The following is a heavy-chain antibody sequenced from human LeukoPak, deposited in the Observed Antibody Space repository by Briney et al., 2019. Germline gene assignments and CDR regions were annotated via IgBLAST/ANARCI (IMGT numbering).Heavy chain of an antibody. V-gene: IGHV1-18*01. CDR2: ISAYNGNT. J-gene: IGHJ4*02. D-gene: IGHD2-2*01. Sequence: GASVTVSFKASGYTFTIYGISWVRQAPGQGLEWMGWISAYNGNTNYAQKLQGRVTMTTDTSTSTAYMELRSLRSDDTAVYYCARSDVVVPAPLDYWGQGTLVTVSS. CDR3: ARSDVVVPAPLDY. CDR1: GYTFTIYG.